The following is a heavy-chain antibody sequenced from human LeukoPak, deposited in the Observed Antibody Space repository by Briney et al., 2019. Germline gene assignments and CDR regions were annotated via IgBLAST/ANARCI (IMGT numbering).Heavy chain of an antibody. CDR1: GYSISSGYY. J-gene: IGHJ4*02. Sequence: SETLSRTCAVSGYSISSGYYWGWIRQPPGKGLEWIGSIYHSGSTYYNPSLKSRVTISVDTSKNQFSLKLSSVTAADTAVYYCARDIGSGSDYWGQGTLVTVSS. V-gene: IGHV4-38-2*02. CDR3: ARDIGSGSDY. CDR2: IYHSGST. D-gene: IGHD3-10*01.